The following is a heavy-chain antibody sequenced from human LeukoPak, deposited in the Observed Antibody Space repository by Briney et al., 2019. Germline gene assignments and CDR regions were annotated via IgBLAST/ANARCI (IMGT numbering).Heavy chain of an antibody. D-gene: IGHD2-2*01. J-gene: IGHJ4*02. CDR3: ARKVPAAMSFDY. V-gene: IGHV4-34*01. CDR1: GFTFSDYY. CDR2: INHSGST. Sequence: LRLSCAASGFTFSDYYMSWIRQPPGKGLEWIGEINHSGSTNYNSSLKSRVTISVDTSKNQFSLKLSSVTAADTAVYYCARKVPAAMSFDYWGQGTLVTVSS.